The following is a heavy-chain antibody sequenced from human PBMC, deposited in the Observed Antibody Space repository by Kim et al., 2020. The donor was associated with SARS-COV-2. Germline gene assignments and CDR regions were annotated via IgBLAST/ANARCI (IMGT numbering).Heavy chain of an antibody. CDR1: GFTFSSYG. CDR2: IWYDGSNK. CDR3: ARDLCSSTSCYSVWYYGMDV. V-gene: IGHV3-33*01. J-gene: IGHJ6*02. D-gene: IGHD2-2*01. Sequence: GGSLRLSCAASGFTFSSYGMHWVRQAPGKGLEWVAVIWYDGSNKYYADSVKGRFTISRDNSKNTLYLQMNSLRAEDTAVYYCARDLCSSTSCYSVWYYGMDVWGQGTTVTVSS.